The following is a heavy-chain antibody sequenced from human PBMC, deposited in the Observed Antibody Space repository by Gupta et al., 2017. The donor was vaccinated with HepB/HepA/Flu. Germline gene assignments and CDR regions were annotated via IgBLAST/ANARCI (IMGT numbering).Heavy chain of an antibody. Sequence: HLQLQESGPGLVKPSETLSLTCTVSGGSLSSTTHYWAWIRQPPGKGLEWIGSVYYSGRTHYNPSLKSRVIISVDTSNNHFSLKLSSVIAADTAVYYCARLDTSMVFYYGMDVWGEGTTVTVSS. D-gene: IGHD5-18*01. CDR3: ARLDTSMVFYYGMDV. J-gene: IGHJ6*04. CDR1: GGSLSSTTHY. V-gene: IGHV4-39*02. CDR2: VYYSGRT.